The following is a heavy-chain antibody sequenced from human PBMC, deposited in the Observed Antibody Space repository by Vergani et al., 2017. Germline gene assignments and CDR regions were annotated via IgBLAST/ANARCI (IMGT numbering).Heavy chain of an antibody. CDR3: AGERRRFLSGSHGYYFDY. D-gene: IGHD3-10*01. V-gene: IGHV4-59*01. J-gene: IGHJ4*02. CDR2: IYYSGST. CDR1: GGSISSYY. Sequence: QVQLQESGPGLVKPSETLSLTCTVSGGSISSYYWSWIRQPPGKGLEWIGYIYYSGSTNYNPSLKSRVTISVDTSKNQFSLKLSSVTAADTAVYYCAGERRRFLSGSHGYYFDYWGQGTLVTVSS.